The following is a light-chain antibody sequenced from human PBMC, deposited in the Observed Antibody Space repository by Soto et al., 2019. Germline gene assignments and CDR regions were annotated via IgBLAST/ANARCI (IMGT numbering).Light chain of an antibody. Sequence: QAVVTQEPSLTVSPGGTVTLTCGSSTGAVTSGHYPYWFQQKPGQAPRTLIYDTNNKHSWTPARFAGSLIGGKAALTLSGAQPEDEAEYYCLLPYGGVGEVFGGGTKLTVL. CDR1: TGAVTSGHY. CDR3: LLPYGGVGEV. J-gene: IGLJ3*02. CDR2: DTN. V-gene: IGLV7-46*01.